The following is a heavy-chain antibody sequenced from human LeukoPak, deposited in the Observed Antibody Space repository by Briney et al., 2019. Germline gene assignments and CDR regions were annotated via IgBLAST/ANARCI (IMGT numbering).Heavy chain of an antibody. J-gene: IGHJ4*02. Sequence: SETLSLTCTVSGGSIGSSTYYWGWIRQPPGKGLEWIGEIYHSGTTNYNPSLKSRVTMSVDKSKNQFSLKLSSVTAADTAVYYCATYFYGEYGSYYFDYWGQGTPVTVSS. CDR3: ATYFYGEYGSYYFDY. CDR2: IYHSGTT. CDR1: GGSIGSSTYY. V-gene: IGHV4-39*07. D-gene: IGHD4-17*01.